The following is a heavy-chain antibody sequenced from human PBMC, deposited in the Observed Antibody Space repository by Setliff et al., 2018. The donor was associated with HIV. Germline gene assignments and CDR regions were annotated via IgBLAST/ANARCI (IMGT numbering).Heavy chain of an antibody. D-gene: IGHD3-10*01. V-gene: IGHV1-8*03. J-gene: IGHJ6*03. CDR3: AREGKFRYYYYMDG. CDR2: MNPNSGNT. CDR1: GYTFTSYD. Sequence: ASVKVSCKASGYTFTSYDINWVRQDTGQGLEWMGWMNPNSGNTGYAQKFQGRVTFTRDTSARTAYMELSSLRSEDTAVYYCAREGKFRYYYYMDGWGKGTTVTVSS.